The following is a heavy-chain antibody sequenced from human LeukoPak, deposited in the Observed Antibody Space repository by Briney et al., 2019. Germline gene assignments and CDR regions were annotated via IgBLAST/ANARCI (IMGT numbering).Heavy chain of an antibody. D-gene: IGHD3-10*01. J-gene: IGHJ4*02. Sequence: GGSLRLSCAASGFTFSSYSMNWVRQAPGKGLEWVSIISSSSSYIYYTDSVKGRFTVSRDNAKNLLYLQMNSLRVVDTAVYYCARDGVRMDYWGQGTLVTVSS. V-gene: IGHV3-21*01. CDR1: GFTFSSYS. CDR3: ARDGVRMDY. CDR2: ISSSSSYI.